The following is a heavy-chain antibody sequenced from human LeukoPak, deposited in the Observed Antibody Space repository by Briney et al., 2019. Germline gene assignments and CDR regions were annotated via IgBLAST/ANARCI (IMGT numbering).Heavy chain of an antibody. V-gene: IGHV4-61*01. Sequence: SETLSLTCTVSGGSLSSGSYYWSWIRQPPGKGLEWIGYISYSGSINYNPSLKSRVTISVDTSKNQFSLKLSSVTAADTAVYYCARDQAISRFDYWGQGTLVTASS. CDR2: ISYSGSI. J-gene: IGHJ4*02. D-gene: IGHD2-2*01. CDR3: ARDQAISRFDY. CDR1: GGSLSSGSYY.